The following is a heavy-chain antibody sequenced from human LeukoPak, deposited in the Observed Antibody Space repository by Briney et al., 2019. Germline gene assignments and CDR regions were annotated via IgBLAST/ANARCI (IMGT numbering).Heavy chain of an antibody. CDR2: MFYYGST. V-gene: IGHV4-39*07. D-gene: IGHD1-14*01. J-gene: IGHJ5*02. CDR3: ARGGIASLLNWFDP. Sequence: SETLSLTCTVSGDSISSSNYFWGWIRQPPGKGLEWIGSMFYYGSTYYNASLKSRVTISLDTSKKQFSLKLRSVTAADTAVYYCARGGIASLLNWFDPWGQGILVTVSS. CDR1: GDSISSSNYF.